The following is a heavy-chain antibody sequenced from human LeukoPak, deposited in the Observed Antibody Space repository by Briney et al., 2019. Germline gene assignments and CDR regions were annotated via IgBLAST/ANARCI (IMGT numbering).Heavy chain of an antibody. CDR1: GYTLTSYG. CDR2: ISGFNGNT. V-gene: IGHV1-18*01. J-gene: IGHJ4*02. D-gene: IGHD3-10*01. Sequence: GASVKVSCKASGYTLTSYGISWVRQAPGQGLEWMGWISGFNGNTKYAQKVQGRVTMTTDTSTSTAYMELRSLRSDDTAVYYCARDYYGSGREFDYWGQGTLVTVSS. CDR3: ARDYYGSGREFDY.